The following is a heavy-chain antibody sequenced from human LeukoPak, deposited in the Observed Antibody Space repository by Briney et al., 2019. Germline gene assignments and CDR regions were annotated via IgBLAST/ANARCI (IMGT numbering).Heavy chain of an antibody. D-gene: IGHD3-22*01. Sequence: GESLRLSCAVSGITLSNYGMSWVRQAPGKGLEWVAGISCSGGGTNYADSVKGRFTISRDNPKNTLYLQMNSLRAEDTAVYFCAKRGVVIRVILVGFHKEAYYFDSWGQGALVTVSS. J-gene: IGHJ4*02. CDR2: ISCSGGGT. V-gene: IGHV3-23*01. CDR1: GITLSNYG. CDR3: AKRGVVIRVILVGFHKEAYYFDS.